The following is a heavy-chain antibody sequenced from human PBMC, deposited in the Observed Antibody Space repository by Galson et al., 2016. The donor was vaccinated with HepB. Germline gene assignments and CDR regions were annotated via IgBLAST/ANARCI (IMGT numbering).Heavy chain of an antibody. D-gene: IGHD2-2*01. CDR3: ARGTTSCYLCGGY. J-gene: IGHJ4*02. CDR1: GGTFSSYA. V-gene: IGHV1-69*13. CDR2: IIPIFGTT. Sequence: SVKVSCKASGGTFSSYAINWVRQAPGQGLQWMGGIIPIFGTTNNAQKFQGRLTITADESTRTAYMELSSLRSEDTPVYYCARGTTSCYLCGGYWGQGTLVTVSS.